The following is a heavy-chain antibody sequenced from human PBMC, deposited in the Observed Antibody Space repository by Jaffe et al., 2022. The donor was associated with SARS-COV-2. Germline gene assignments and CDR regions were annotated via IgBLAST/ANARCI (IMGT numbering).Heavy chain of an antibody. CDR1: GHSFAENA. CDR2: ININTGNP. Sequence: QVQLVQSGSELKKPGASVKVSCKASGHSFAENAVNWVRQAPGQGLEWMGWININTGNPTYAQGFTGRFVFSLDTSVSTAYLQISSLKAGDTAVYYCARGPDSGSYDYFLLWGQGTLVTVSS. J-gene: IGHJ1*01. D-gene: IGHD1-26*01. CDR3: ARGPDSGSYDYFLL. V-gene: IGHV7-4-1*02.